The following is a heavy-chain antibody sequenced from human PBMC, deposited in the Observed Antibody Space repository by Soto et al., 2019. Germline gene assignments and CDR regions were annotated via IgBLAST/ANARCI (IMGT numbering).Heavy chain of an antibody. CDR1: GFTFSSYA. J-gene: IGHJ4*02. V-gene: IGHV3-23*01. Sequence: PRGSLRLSCAASGFTFSSYAMSWVRQAPGKGLEWVSAISGSGDKTYYADSVKGRFTISRDNSKNTLYLQMNSLRAEDTAVYYCAKDGKIAAAGTWVKYFDYWGQGTLVTVSS. CDR2: ISGSGDKT. CDR3: AKDGKIAAAGTWVKYFDY. D-gene: IGHD6-13*01.